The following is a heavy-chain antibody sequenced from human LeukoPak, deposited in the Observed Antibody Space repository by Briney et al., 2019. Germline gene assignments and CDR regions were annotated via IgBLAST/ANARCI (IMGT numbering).Heavy chain of an antibody. CDR2: ISSSSSTI. CDR1: GFTFSSYS. CDR3: ARVGVVPYNWFDP. Sequence: PGGSLRLSCAASGFTFSSYSMNWVRKAPGKGQELVSYISSSSSTIYYADSEKGRFTISRDNAKNSLYLQMNSLRAEDTAVYYCARVGVVPYNWFDPWGQGTLVTVSS. D-gene: IGHD3-3*01. V-gene: IGHV3-48*01. J-gene: IGHJ5*02.